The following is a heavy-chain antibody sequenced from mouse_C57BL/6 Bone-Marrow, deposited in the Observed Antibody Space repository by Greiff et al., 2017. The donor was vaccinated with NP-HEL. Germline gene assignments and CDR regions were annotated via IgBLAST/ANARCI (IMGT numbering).Heavy chain of an antibody. CDR2: IWWNDNK. J-gene: IGHJ2*01. CDR1: GFSLSTSGMG. D-gene: IGHD4-1*02. V-gene: IGHV8-11*01. Sequence: KESGPGILQPSQTLSLTCSFSGFSLSTSGMGVGWIHQPSGNGLEWLAHIWWNDNKYYNTALKSRLTISKDTSNNQVFLKIASVDTADTATYYCARIGGPTGTGDYWGQGTTLTVSS. CDR3: ARIGGPTGTGDY.